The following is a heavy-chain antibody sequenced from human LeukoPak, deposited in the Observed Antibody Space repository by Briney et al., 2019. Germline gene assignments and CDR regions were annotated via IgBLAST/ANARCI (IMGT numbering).Heavy chain of an antibody. D-gene: IGHD4-17*01. CDR3: ARWSTTVFDY. CDR1: GGSISTGSYY. CDR2: INYAGTT. V-gene: IGHV4-39*01. Sequence: AETLSLTWTVSGGSISTGSYYWGWIRQPPGKGLEWIGRINYAGTTNYNPSLKSRVTIFVDTSKNQFSLKLRSVTAADTAAYYCARWSTTVFDYWGQGTLVTVSS. J-gene: IGHJ4*02.